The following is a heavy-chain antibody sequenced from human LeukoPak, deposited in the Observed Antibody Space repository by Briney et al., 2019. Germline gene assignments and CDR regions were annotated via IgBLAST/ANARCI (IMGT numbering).Heavy chain of an antibody. CDR2: INTNTGNP. CDR1: GYTFTSYA. V-gene: IGHV7-4-1*02. CDR3: SRKAGSSWVGYWFDP. Sequence: ASVKVSCKASGYTFTSYAMNWVRQAPGQGLDWMGWINTNTGNPTYAQGFTGRFVFSLDTSVSTAYLQISSLKAEDTAVYYCSRKAGSSWVGYWFDPWGQGTLVTVSS. J-gene: IGHJ5*02. D-gene: IGHD6-13*01.